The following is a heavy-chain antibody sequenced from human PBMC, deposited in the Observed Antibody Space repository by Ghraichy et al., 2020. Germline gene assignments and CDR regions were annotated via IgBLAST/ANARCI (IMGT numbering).Heavy chain of an antibody. CDR3: ARDQGATRFDY. V-gene: IGHV4-4*07. J-gene: IGHJ4*02. CDR1: GGSISSCY. Sequence: SETLSLTCTVSGGSISSCYCSWIRQRAGQGLEWIGRSYTSGSTNYNPSLKIRVSMSVDTSKNQFSLKLSSVTAAATAVYYCARDQGATRFDYWGQGTLVTVSS. CDR2: SYTSGST. D-gene: IGHD1-26*01.